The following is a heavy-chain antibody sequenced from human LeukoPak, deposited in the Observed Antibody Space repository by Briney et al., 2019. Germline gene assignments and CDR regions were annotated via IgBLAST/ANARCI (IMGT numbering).Heavy chain of an antibody. D-gene: IGHD2-8*01. CDR2: INHSGST. CDR1: GGSFSGYY. V-gene: IGHV4-34*01. Sequence: SETLSLTCAVYGGSFSGYYWSWIRQPPGKGLEWIGEINHSGSTNYNPSLKSRVTISVDTSKNQFSLKLSSVTATDTAVYYCARFDLGYCTNGVCYKDYYYYMDVWGKGTTVTVSS. J-gene: IGHJ6*03. CDR3: ARFDLGYCTNGVCYKDYYYYMDV.